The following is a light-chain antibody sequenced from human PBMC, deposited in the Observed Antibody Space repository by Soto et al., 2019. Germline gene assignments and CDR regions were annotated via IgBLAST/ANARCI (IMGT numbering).Light chain of an antibody. Sequence: EIVMTQSPATLSVSPGERATLSCRAAQSIKSNLAWYQQKPGQAPRLVIYGASTRATGIPARFSGSGSGTEFTLTISRLEPEDFAVYYCQQYGSSLWTFGQGTKVDIK. V-gene: IGKV3-15*01. J-gene: IGKJ1*01. CDR2: GAS. CDR1: QSIKSN. CDR3: QQYGSSLWT.